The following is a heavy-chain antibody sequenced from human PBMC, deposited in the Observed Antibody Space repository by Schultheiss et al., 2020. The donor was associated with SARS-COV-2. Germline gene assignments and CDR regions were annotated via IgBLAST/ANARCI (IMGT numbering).Heavy chain of an antibody. CDR2: IYPGDSDT. D-gene: IGHD2-2*02. V-gene: IGHV5-51*01. CDR1: GYSFTSYW. J-gene: IGHJ3*02. Sequence: GESLKISCKGSGYSFTSYWIGWVRQMPGKGLEWMGIIYPGDSDTRYSPSFQGQVTISADKSISTAYLQWSSLKASDTAMYYCARRCRDQLLYFNDAFDIWGQGTMVTVSS. CDR3: ARRCRDQLLYFNDAFDI.